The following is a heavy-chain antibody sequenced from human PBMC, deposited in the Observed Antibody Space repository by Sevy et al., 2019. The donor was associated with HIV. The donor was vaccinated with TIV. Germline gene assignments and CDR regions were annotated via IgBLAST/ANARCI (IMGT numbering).Heavy chain of an antibody. CDR2: VDQDGSQK. V-gene: IGHV3-7*01. CDR3: ARELWPGDY. Sequence: GGSLRLSCAASGFTFSDYFMGWVRQAPGKGLEWMANVDQDGSQKYYVGSVRGRFTISRDNAKNSVYLQMNRLRLDDTAVYYCARELWPGDYWGQGTLVTVSS. CDR1: GFTFSDYF. J-gene: IGHJ4*02. D-gene: IGHD2-21*01.